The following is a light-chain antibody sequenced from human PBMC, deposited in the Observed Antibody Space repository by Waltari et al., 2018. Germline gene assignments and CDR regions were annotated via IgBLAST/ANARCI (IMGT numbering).Light chain of an antibody. CDR3: SSYTSRNTLVI. CDR2: DGS. Sequence: QSALTQPASVSGSPGQSITISCTGTSSDVGDYNYVPWYQQHPGKAPKLMIYDGSNRPSGVSNRFSGSKSGNTASLTISGLQAEDEADYYCSSYTSRNTLVIFGGGTKLTVL. J-gene: IGLJ2*01. CDR1: SSDVGDYNY. V-gene: IGLV2-14*03.